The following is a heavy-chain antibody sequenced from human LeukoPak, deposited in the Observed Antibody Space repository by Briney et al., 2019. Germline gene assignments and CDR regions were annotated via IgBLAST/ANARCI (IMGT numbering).Heavy chain of an antibody. CDR1: GGSISTFS. CDR3: ARDAGGTWFDP. J-gene: IGHJ5*02. CDR2: VNSNGGT. V-gene: IGHV4-59*01. Sequence: SETLSLTCTVSGGSISTFSWKWIRQPPGQGLEWIGYVNSNGGTYNNSSLKSRVTVSLDMSKNQFSLKLSSATAADTAVYYCARDAGGTWFDPWGQGILVTVSS.